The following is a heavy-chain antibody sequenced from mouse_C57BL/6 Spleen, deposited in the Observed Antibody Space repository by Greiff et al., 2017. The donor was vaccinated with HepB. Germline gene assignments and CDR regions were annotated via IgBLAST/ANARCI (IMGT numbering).Heavy chain of an antibody. V-gene: IGHV1-39*01. D-gene: IGHD1-1*01. CDR3: ARRHYGSHYYAMDY. CDR2: INPNYGTT. Sequence: VQLQQSGPELVKPGASVKISCKASGYSFTDYNMNWVKQSNGKSLEWIGVINPNYGTTSYNQKFKGKATLTVDQSSSTAYMQLNSLTSEDSAVYYSARRHYGSHYYAMDYWGQGTSVTVSS. J-gene: IGHJ4*01. CDR1: GYSFTDYN.